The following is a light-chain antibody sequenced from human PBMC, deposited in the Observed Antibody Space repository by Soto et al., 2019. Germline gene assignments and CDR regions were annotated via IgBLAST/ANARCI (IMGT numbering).Light chain of an antibody. J-gene: IGLJ1*01. CDR3: SSYAGTNNV. CDR1: SSAVGGYNY. Sequence: QSALTQPPSASGSPGQSVTISCTGTSSAVGGYNYVSCYKQYPGKAPKLMIYEVSKRPSGVPDRFSGSKSGNTASLTVSGLQTEDEADYYCSSYAGTNNVFGTGTKLTVL. V-gene: IGLV2-8*01. CDR2: EVS.